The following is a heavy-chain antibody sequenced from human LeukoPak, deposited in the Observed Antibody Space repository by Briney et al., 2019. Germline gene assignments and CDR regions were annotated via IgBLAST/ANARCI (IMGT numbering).Heavy chain of an antibody. CDR2: IIPIFGTA. V-gene: IGHV1-69*05. J-gene: IGHJ4*02. Sequence: ASVTVSCKASGGTFSSYAISWVRQAPGQGLEWMGGIIPIFGTANYAQKCQGRVTITTDESTSTAYMELSSLRSEDTAVYYCASAGKYCSGGSCYSDYWGQGTLVTVSS. CDR3: ASAGKYCSGGSCYSDY. D-gene: IGHD2-15*01. CDR1: GGTFSSYA.